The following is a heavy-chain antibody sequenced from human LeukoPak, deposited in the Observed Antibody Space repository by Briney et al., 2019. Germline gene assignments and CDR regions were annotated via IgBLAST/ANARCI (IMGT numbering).Heavy chain of an antibody. Sequence: GGSLRLSCVVSGFTFKNYAMSWVRQAPGKGLEWVAVISYDGSNKYYADSVKGRFTISRDNSKNTLYLQMNSLRAEDTAVYYCARDSTLEMAFDIWGQGTMVTVSS. J-gene: IGHJ3*02. D-gene: IGHD5-24*01. CDR3: ARDSTLEMAFDI. V-gene: IGHV3-30*04. CDR2: ISYDGSNK. CDR1: GFTFKNYA.